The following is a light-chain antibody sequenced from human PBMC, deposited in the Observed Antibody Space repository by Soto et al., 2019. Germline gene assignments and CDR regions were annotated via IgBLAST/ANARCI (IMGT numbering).Light chain of an antibody. CDR3: QQYYGSPGIT. CDR1: QSVSSN. Sequence: EIVMTQSPATLSVSPGESATLSCRASQSVSSNLAWYQQKPGQAPRLLIYGASSRATDIPDRFSGSGSGTDFTLTISRLEPEDFAVYYCQQYYGSPGITFGQGTRLAIK. V-gene: IGKV3D-15*02. CDR2: GAS. J-gene: IGKJ5*01.